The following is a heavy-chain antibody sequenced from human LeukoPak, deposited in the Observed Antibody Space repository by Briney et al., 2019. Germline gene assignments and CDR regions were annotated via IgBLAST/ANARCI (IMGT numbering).Heavy chain of an antibody. J-gene: IGHJ4*02. CDR3: ARQGGRASPFGY. Sequence: ASETLSLTCTVSGVSITSYYWSWIRQPPEKGLEWIGYIYYSGSTNYNPSLKSRVTISVDTSKNQFSLKLSSVTAADTAVYYCARQGGRASPFGYWGQGTLVTVSS. D-gene: IGHD1-26*01. V-gene: IGHV4-59*01. CDR2: IYYSGST. CDR1: GVSITSYY.